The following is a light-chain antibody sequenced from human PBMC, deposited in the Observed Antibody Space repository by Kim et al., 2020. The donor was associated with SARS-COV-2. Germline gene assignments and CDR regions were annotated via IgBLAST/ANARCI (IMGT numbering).Light chain of an antibody. CDR1: SGVGRC. V-gene: IGKV3-11*01. CDR3: HQRNNWPNT. Sequence: PGETAAPCLRARSGVGRCLAWFQQRPGQTPRLLIYDASKRATGIPARFSGGGFGTDFTLTISSLEPEDFALYYCHQRNNWPNTFGQGTKVDIK. J-gene: IGKJ2*01. CDR2: DAS.